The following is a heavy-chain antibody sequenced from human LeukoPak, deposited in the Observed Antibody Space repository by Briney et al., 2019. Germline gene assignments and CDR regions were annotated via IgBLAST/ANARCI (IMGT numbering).Heavy chain of an antibody. CDR1: GGSFSGYY. D-gene: IGHD3-10*01. V-gene: IGHV4-34*01. CDR3: ARQFGWIDP. J-gene: IGHJ5*02. Sequence: SETLSLTCAVYGGSFSGYYWSWIRQPPGKGLEWIGEINHSGSTNYNPSLKSRVTISVDTSKNQFSLKLSSVTAADTAVYYCARQFGWIDPWGQGTLVTVSS. CDR2: INHSGST.